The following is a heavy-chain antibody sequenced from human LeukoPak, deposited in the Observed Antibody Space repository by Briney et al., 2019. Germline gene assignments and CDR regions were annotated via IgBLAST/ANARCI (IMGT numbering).Heavy chain of an antibody. CDR2: IKQDGSEK. CDR1: GFTFSSYW. CDR3: ARARTRGYSGYGEGY. V-gene: IGHV3-7*03. D-gene: IGHD5-12*01. Sequence: GGSLRLSCAASGFTFSSYWMSWVRQAPGKGLEWVANIKQDGSEKYYVDSVKGRFTISRDNAKNSLYLQMNSLRAEDTAGYYCARARTRGYSGYGEGYWGQGTLVTVSS. J-gene: IGHJ4*02.